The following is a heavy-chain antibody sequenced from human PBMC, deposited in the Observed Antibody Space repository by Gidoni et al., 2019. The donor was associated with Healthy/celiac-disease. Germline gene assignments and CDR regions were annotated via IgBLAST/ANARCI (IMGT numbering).Heavy chain of an antibody. CDR3: ARIREGNYYDSSGYFDY. V-gene: IGHV2-70*01. Sequence: QATLRESGPALVKPTQTLTLTCTFSAFALSTSGRCVSWIRQPPGKALEWLALIDWDDDKYYSTSLKTRLTISKDTSKNQVVLTMTNMDPVDTATYYCARIREGNYYDSSGYFDYWGQGTLVTVSS. CDR2: IDWDDDK. J-gene: IGHJ4*02. CDR1: AFALSTSGRC. D-gene: IGHD3-22*01.